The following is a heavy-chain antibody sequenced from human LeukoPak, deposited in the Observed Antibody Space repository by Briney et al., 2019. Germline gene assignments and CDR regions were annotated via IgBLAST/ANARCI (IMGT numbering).Heavy chain of an antibody. D-gene: IGHD6-19*01. Sequence: GGSLRLSCAASGFTFDDYAMHWVRQAPGKGLEWVSLISGDGGSTYYADSVKGRFTISRDNSKNSLYLQMNSLRTEDTALYYCARDFSPIAVAGGWFDPWGQGTLVTVSS. CDR2: ISGDGGST. J-gene: IGHJ5*02. CDR3: ARDFSPIAVAGGWFDP. CDR1: GFTFDDYA. V-gene: IGHV3-43*02.